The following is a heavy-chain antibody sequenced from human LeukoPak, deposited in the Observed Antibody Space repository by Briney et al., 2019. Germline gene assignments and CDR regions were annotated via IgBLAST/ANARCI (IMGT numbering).Heavy chain of an antibody. V-gene: IGHV4-39*01. CDR1: GDSISTSSYY. CDR2: IYYSGDT. Sequence: SETLSLTCTVSGDSISTSSYYWGWIRQPPGKGLEWIGNIYYSGDTYYNPSLKSRVTISVDTSKNQFSLKLSSVTAADTAVYYCANLKPYGWGSYSPYYFDNWGQGTLVTVSS. D-gene: IGHD3-10*01. CDR3: ANLKPYGWGSYSPYYFDN. J-gene: IGHJ4*02.